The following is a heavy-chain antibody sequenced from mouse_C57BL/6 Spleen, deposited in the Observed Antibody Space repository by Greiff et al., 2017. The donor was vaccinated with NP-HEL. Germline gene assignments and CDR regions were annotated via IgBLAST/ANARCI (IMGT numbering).Heavy chain of an antibody. D-gene: IGHD2-4*01. J-gene: IGHJ3*01. CDR1: GYTFTSYW. CDR3: ARPFYYDSSY. V-gene: IGHV1-50*01. CDR2: IDPSDSYT. Sequence: QVQLKQSGAELVKPGASVKLSCKASGYTFTSYWMQWVKQRPGQGLEWIGEIDPSDSYTNYNQKFKGKATLTVDTSSSTAYMQLSSLTSEDSAVYYCARPFYYDSSYWGQGTLVTVSA.